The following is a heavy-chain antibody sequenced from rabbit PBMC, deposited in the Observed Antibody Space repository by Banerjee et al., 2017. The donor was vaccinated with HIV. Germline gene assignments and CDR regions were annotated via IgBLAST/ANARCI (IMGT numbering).Heavy chain of an antibody. CDR3: ARDRANGGGLLTLFNL. CDR2: IGTGSGTT. V-gene: IGHV1S40*01. D-gene: IGHD1-1*01. Sequence: QSLEESGGGLVKPEGSLTLTCTASGFDLSNYYYMCWVRQAPGKGLEWIGCIGTGSGTTYYASWAKGRFTISKTSSTTVTLQMTSLTAADTATYFCARDRANGGGLLTLFNLWGQGTLVTVS. CDR1: GFDLSNYYY. J-gene: IGHJ4*01.